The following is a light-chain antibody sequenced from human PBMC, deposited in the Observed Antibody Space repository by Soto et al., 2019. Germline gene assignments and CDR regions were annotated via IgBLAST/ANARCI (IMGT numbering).Light chain of an antibody. J-gene: IGLJ2*01. CDR2: AST. Sequence: QSVLTQPPSVSGAPGQRVTISCTGGGSNIVAHYDVHWYQQVAGAAPRLVIFASTNRPSGVPDRFSGSKSGTSASLAITGLQAEDEAVYYCQSFDNKLSGVVFGEGTKLTVL. CDR3: QSFDNKLSGVV. CDR1: GSNIVAHYD. V-gene: IGLV1-40*01.